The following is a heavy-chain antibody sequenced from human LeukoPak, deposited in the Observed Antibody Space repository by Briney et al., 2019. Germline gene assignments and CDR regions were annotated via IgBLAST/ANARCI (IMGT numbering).Heavy chain of an antibody. CDR2: INSDGSST. CDR3: AKDLRMGGSGSYYPDY. Sequence: GGALRLSFAASGFTFSSYLMHWGRHAPGKGLVWVSPINSDGSSTSYADSVKGRFTISRDNAKNTLYLQMNSLRAEDTAVYYCAKDLRMGGSGSYYPDYWGQGTLVTVSS. V-gene: IGHV3-74*01. CDR1: GFTFSSYL. D-gene: IGHD3-10*01. J-gene: IGHJ4*02.